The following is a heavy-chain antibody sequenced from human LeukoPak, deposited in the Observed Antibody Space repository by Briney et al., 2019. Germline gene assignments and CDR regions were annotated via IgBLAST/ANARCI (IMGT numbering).Heavy chain of an antibody. CDR2: IGIDSGNT. V-gene: IGHV3-48*01. Sequence: PGGSLRLSCAASGFTFSDYSMNWVRQAPGKGLEWISYIGIDSGNTNYADSVKDRFTISGDKAKNSLYLQMNSLRVEDTAVYYCARDYKYAFDNWGQGTLVTVPS. J-gene: IGHJ4*02. CDR3: ARDYKYAFDN. D-gene: IGHD5-24*01. CDR1: GFTFSDYS.